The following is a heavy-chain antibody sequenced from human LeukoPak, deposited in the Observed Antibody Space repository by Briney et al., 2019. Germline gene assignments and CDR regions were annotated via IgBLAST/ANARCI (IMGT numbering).Heavy chain of an antibody. CDR1: GGTFSSYA. J-gene: IGHJ4*02. CDR2: IIPIFGTA. D-gene: IGHD3-22*01. CDR3: ARANPGYYDSSGYDY. Sequence: ASVKVSCKASGGTFSSYAISWVRQAPGHGLEWMGGIIPIFGTANYAQKFQGRVTITADKSTNTAYMELSSLRSDDTAVYYCARANPGYYDSSGYDYWGQGTLVTVSS. V-gene: IGHV1-69*06.